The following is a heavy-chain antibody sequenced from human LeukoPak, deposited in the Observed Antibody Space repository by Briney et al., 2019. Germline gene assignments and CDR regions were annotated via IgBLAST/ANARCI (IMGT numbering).Heavy chain of an antibody. J-gene: IGHJ3*02. CDR3: ARGARTLRGTGAFDI. V-gene: IGHV1-69*13. CDR2: IIPIFGTA. D-gene: IGHD3/OR15-3a*01. Sequence: ASVKVSCKASGGTFSSYAISWVRQAPGQGLEWMGGIIPIFGTANYAQKFQGRVTITADESTSTAYMELSSLRSEDTAVYYCARGARTLRGTGAFDIWGQGTMVTVSS. CDR1: GGTFSSYA.